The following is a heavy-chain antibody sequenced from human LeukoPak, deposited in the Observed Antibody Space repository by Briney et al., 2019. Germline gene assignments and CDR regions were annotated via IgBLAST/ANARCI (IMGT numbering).Heavy chain of an antibody. V-gene: IGHV3-48*01. J-gene: IGHJ4*02. CDR2: ISGSSSTI. Sequence: PGGSLRLSCAASGFTFSSYAMNWVRQAPGKGREWVSYISGSSSTIYSADPVKGRFTISRDNGNNSLFLQTNSLRAEDTAVYYCTRDGDRGSGQKYNFDYWGQGTLVTVSS. CDR1: GFTFSSYA. D-gene: IGHD2-21*02. CDR3: TRDGDRGSGQKYNFDY.